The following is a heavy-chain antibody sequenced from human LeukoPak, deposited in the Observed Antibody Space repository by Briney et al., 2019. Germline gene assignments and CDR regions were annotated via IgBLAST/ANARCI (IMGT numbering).Heavy chain of an antibody. CDR3: ARGRELLVRSWFDP. Sequence: GGSLRLSCAASGFTFSSYSMNWVRQAPGKGLEWVSSISSSSSYIYYADSVKGRFTISRDNAKNSLYLQMNSLRAEDTAVYYCARGRELLVRSWFDPWGQGTLVTVFS. V-gene: IGHV3-21*01. D-gene: IGHD1-26*01. J-gene: IGHJ5*02. CDR2: ISSSSSYI. CDR1: GFTFSSYS.